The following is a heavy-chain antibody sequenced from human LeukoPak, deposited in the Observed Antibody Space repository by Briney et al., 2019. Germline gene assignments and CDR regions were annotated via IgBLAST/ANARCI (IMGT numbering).Heavy chain of an antibody. J-gene: IGHJ4*02. CDR1: GYTFTLND. D-gene: IGHD3/OR15-3a*01. Sequence: GASVKVSCKASGYTFTLNDINWVRQATGQGLEWMGWMNPNDGKTDYAQKFQDRLTTTRNTSISTAYMELSSLTSEDTAVYYCVRVADSGSRTHCDFWGQGTLVTVSS. CDR3: VRVADSGSRTHCDF. CDR2: MNPNDGKT. V-gene: IGHV1-8*01.